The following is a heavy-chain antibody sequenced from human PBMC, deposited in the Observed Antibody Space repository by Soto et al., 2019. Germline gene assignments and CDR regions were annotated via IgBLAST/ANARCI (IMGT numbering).Heavy chain of an antibody. Sequence: PGGSLRLSCAGSGFTFSSFWMHWVRHVPGKGLVWVSRSDGDGSGAHYADSVKGRFTISRDNSRNTLHLQMSSLRVEDTALYYCAKALVPALTAKFGYWGQGTLVTVSS. CDR3: AKALVPALTAKFGY. V-gene: IGHV3-74*01. J-gene: IGHJ4*02. D-gene: IGHD5-18*01. CDR1: GFTFSSFW. CDR2: SDGDGSGA.